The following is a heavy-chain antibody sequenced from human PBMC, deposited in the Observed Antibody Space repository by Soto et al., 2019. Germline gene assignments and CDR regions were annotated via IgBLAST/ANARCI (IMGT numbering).Heavy chain of an antibody. V-gene: IGHV4-59*01. CDR3: AKEVVPAAGWFDP. CDR1: SASISSYY. Sequence: LSLTFTVSSASISSYYWSWIRQPPGKGLEWIGYIYYSGNTNYSPSLKSRVTTSVDTSKNHFSLKLSSVTAADTAVYYCAKEVVPAAGWFDPWGQGTLVTVSS. CDR2: IYYSGNT. J-gene: IGHJ5*02. D-gene: IGHD2-2*01.